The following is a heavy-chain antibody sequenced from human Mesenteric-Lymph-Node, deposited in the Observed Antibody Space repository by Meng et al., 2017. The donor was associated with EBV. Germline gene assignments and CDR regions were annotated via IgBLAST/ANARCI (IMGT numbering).Heavy chain of an antibody. CDR2: IDAANGNT. J-gene: IGHJ4*02. CDR1: GYTFTSYA. Sequence: GQLVVSGVEVKKPGASVKVSCKASGYTFTSYAKHWGRQAPGQRLEWMGWIDAANGNTKYSQKFQGRLTITRDTSARTAYMELSSLRSEDTAVYYCARVPDYIWGSYRPYFDYWGQGTLVTVSS. D-gene: IGHD3-16*02. V-gene: IGHV1-3*01. CDR3: ARVPDYIWGSYRPYFDY.